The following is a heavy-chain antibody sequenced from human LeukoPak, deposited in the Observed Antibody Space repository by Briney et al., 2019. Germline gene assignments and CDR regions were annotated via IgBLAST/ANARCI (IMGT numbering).Heavy chain of an antibody. CDR3: ARVGIEYNWNDFPQYYFDY. CDR2: IYSGGST. Sequence: GGSLRLSCAASGFTVSSNYMSWVRQAPGNGLEWVSVIYSGGSTYYADSVKGRFTISRHNSKNTLYLQMNSLRAEDTAVYYCARVGIEYNWNDFPQYYFDYWGQGTLVTVSS. V-gene: IGHV3-53*04. D-gene: IGHD1-1*01. J-gene: IGHJ4*02. CDR1: GFTVSSNY.